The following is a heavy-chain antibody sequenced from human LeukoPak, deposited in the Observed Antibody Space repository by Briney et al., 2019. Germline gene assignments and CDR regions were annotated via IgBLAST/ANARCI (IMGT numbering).Heavy chain of an antibody. Sequence: SQTLSLTRTVSVGSISIDYASCIPDPPGKGLEWSGDIYYIGSTNYNRSLKSRVTISVDTSKKQFSLKLRSVAAADTAVYYCGTFVPGIQQWLRGPYYMDVWGKGTTVTVSS. CDR2: IYYIGST. CDR1: VGSISIDY. J-gene: IGHJ6*03. D-gene: IGHD5-18*01. CDR3: GTFVPGIQQWLRGPYYMDV. V-gene: IGHV4-59*08.